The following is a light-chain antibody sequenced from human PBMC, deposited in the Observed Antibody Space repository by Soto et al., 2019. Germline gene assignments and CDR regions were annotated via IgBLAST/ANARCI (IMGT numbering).Light chain of an antibody. CDR1: QSVSSY. J-gene: IGKJ3*01. CDR2: DAS. CDR3: QQRAKWPPGFT. Sequence: EIVLTQSPATLSQSPGDRDTLSCRASQSVSSYLAWYQQKPGQAPRLLIYDASNRATGIPARFSGSGSGTDFTLTISSLEPDDFAVYYCQQRAKWPPGFTFGPGTKVDFK. V-gene: IGKV3-11*01.